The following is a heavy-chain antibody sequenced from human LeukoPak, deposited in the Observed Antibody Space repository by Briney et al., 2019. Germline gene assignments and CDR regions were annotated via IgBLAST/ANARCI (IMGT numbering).Heavy chain of an antibody. CDR2: INPNSGGT. CDR3: ARVRGWLRHDAFDI. J-gene: IGHJ3*02. D-gene: IGHD5-12*01. V-gene: IGHV1-2*02. Sequence: GASVKVSCKASGYTFTGYYMHWVRQAPGQGLEWMGWINPNSGGTNYAQKFQGRVTMTRDTSISTAYMELSRLRSDDMAVYYCARVRGWLRHDAFDIWGQGTMVTVSS. CDR1: GYTFTGYY.